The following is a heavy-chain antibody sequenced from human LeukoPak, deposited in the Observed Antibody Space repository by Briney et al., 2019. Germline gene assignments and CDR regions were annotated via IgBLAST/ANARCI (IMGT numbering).Heavy chain of an antibody. Sequence: ASVKVSCKASGYTFTSYYMHWVRQAPGQGLEWMGIINPSGGSTGYAQKFQGRVTMTRDTSTRTLYMELSSLRSEDTAVYYCARRSSGYYYSDYWGQGTLVTVSS. CDR3: ARRSSGYYYSDY. CDR1: GYTFTSYY. D-gene: IGHD3-22*01. CDR2: INPSGGST. J-gene: IGHJ4*02. V-gene: IGHV1-46*01.